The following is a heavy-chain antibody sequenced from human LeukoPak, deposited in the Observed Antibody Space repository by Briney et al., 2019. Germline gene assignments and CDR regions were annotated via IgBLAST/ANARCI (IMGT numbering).Heavy chain of an antibody. Sequence: GRSLRLSCAASGFTFSSYGMHWVRLAPGKGLEWVAVISYDGSNKYYADSVKGRFTISRDNSKNTLYLQMNSLRAEDTAVYYCAKGQYCSGNSCSLLHFDYWGQGTLVTVSS. V-gene: IGHV3-30*18. CDR1: GFTFSSYG. J-gene: IGHJ4*02. CDR3: AKGQYCSGNSCSLLHFDY. CDR2: ISYDGSNK. D-gene: IGHD2-2*01.